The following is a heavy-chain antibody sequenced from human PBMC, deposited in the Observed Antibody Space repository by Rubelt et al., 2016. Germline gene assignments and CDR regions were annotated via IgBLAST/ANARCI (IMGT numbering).Heavy chain of an antibody. V-gene: IGHV4-4*07. CDR2: IYTSGST. D-gene: IGHD6-6*01. CDR1: GGSISSYY. J-gene: IGHJ3*02. Sequence: QVQLQESGPGLVKPSETLSLTCSVSGGSISSYYWSWIRQPAGKGLEWIGRIYTSGSTNYNPSLKSRVPISANTSKNKFSRTRNPVTAADTAVYYCARSWAWTARKDAFDIWGQGTMVTVSS. CDR3: ARSWAWTARKDAFDI.